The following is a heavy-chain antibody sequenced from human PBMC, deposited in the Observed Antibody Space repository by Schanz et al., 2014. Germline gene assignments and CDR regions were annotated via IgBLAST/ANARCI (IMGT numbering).Heavy chain of an antibody. D-gene: IGHD5-12*01. J-gene: IGHJ6*02. CDR1: GGTFSSYA. Sequence: QVQLVQSGAEVKKPGSPVKVSCKSSGGTFSSYAISWVRQAPGQGLEWMGIINLSGGSTNNAQKFQGRVTITRDTSASTAYMELTSLRSEDTAVYFCARDLTVDTGYVVHYYYYGMDVWGQGTTXTVSS. CDR3: ARDLTVDTGYVVHYYYYGMDV. CDR2: INLSGGST. V-gene: IGHV1-69*09.